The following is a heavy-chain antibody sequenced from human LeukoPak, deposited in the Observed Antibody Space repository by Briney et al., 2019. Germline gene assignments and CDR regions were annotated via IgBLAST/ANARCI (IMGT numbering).Heavy chain of an antibody. D-gene: IGHD2-21*01. Sequence: SETLPLTCAVYGGSFSGYYWSWTRQPPGKGLEWIGYIYYSGSTHYNSSLKSRVTISLDTSRNQFSLKLSSVTAADTAVYYCARQLGDRLLFDYWGQGTLVTVSS. CDR3: ARQLGDRLLFDY. J-gene: IGHJ4*02. CDR1: GGSFSGYY. CDR2: IYYSGST. V-gene: IGHV4-59*01.